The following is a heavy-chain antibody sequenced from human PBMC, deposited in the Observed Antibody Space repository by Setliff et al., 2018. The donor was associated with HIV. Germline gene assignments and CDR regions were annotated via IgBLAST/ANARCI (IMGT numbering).Heavy chain of an antibody. CDR2: IYYSRST. CDR1: GGSISSSRYY. Sequence: SETLSLPCTVSGGSISSSRYYWGWIRQPQGKGLEWNGSIYYSRSTYYNPSLKTRVAISVDTSKNQFSLKLSSVTAADTAVYYCASLTTDRFLEWLFFYWGQGTLVTVSS. D-gene: IGHD3-3*01. V-gene: IGHV4-39*01. CDR3: ASLTTDRFLEWLFFY. J-gene: IGHJ4*02.